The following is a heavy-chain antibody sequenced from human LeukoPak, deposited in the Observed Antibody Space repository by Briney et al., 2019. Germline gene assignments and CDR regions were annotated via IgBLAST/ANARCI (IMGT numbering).Heavy chain of an antibody. CDR1: GYTFTSYG. D-gene: IGHD3-10*01. V-gene: IGHV1-18*01. Sequence: ASVKVSCKASGYTFTSYGISWVRQAPGQGLEWMGWISAYNGNTNYAQKLQGRVTMTTDTSTSTAYMELRSLRSDDTAVYYCARDRDRDSKYYYGSGRIWFDPWGQGTLVTVSS. CDR2: ISAYNGNT. CDR3: ARDRDRDSKYYYGSGRIWFDP. J-gene: IGHJ5*02.